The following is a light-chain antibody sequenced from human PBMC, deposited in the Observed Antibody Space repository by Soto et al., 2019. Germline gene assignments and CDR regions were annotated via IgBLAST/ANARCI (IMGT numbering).Light chain of an antibody. CDR2: GAS. J-gene: IGKJ1*01. CDR3: LQYKHWPRT. CDR1: QSVGSN. Sequence: EVVMTQSPGTLSVSPGGGATLSCRASQSVGSNLAWYQQKLGQAPRLLIYGASTRATGFPDRFSGSGSGTEFTLTINTLQSEDFAVYYCLQYKHWPRTFGQGTRVEIQ. V-gene: IGKV3-15*01.